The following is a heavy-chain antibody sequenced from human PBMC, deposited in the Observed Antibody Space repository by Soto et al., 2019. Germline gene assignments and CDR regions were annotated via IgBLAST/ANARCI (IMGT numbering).Heavy chain of an antibody. CDR3: ATLPQGPRAYGDYGY. CDR1: GFTFSSYA. J-gene: IGHJ4*02. CDR2: ICGSGGST. V-gene: IGHV3-23*01. Sequence: GGSLRLSCAASGFTFSSYAMSWVRQAPGKGLEWVSAICGSGGSTYYADSVKGRFTIPRDNSKNTLYLQMNSLRAEDTAVYYCATLPQGPRAYGDYGYWGQGTLVTVSS. D-gene: IGHD4-17*01.